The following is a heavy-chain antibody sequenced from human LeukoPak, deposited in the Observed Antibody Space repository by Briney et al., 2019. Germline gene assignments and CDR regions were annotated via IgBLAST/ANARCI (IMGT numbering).Heavy chain of an antibody. Sequence: KPSETLSLTCAVYGGSFSGYYWSWIRQPPGKGLEWIGEINHSGSTNYNPFLKSRVTISVDTSKNQFSLKLNSVTAADTAVYYCARGQLRLSNWGQGSLVIVSS. CDR1: GGSFSGYY. D-gene: IGHD6-25*01. V-gene: IGHV4-34*01. CDR2: INHSGST. CDR3: ARGQLRLSN. J-gene: IGHJ4*02.